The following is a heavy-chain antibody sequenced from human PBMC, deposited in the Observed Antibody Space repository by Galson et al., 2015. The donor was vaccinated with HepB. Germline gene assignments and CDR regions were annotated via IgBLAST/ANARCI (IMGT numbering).Heavy chain of an antibody. CDR2: IIPILGIA. CDR1: GGTFSSYA. J-gene: IGHJ6*02. CDR3: ARDWGRSGRPYYYYGMDV. D-gene: IGHD3-10*01. V-gene: IGHV1-69*04. Sequence: SVKVSCKASGGTFSSYAISWVRQAPGQGLEWMGRIIPILGIANYAQKFQGRVTITADKSTSTAYMELSSLRSEDTAVYYCARDWGRSGRPYYYYGMDVWGQGTTVTVSS.